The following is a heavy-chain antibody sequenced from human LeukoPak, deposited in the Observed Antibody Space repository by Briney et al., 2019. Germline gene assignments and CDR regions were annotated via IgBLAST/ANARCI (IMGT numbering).Heavy chain of an antibody. J-gene: IGHJ6*02. V-gene: IGHV4-61*01. CDR3: ARDRIVLMVYANLDYGMDV. Sequence: SETLSLTCSVSGGSVSSANYYWSWVRQPPGKGLEWIGEINHSGSTNYNPSLKSRVTISVDTSKNQFSLKLSSVTAADTAVYYCARDRIVLMVYANLDYGMDVWGQGTTVTVSS. D-gene: IGHD2-8*01. CDR1: GGSVSSANYY. CDR2: INHSGST.